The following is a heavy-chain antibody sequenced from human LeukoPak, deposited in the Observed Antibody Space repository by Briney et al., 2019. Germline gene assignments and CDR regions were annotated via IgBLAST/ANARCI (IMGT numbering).Heavy chain of an antibody. V-gene: IGHV3-9*03. D-gene: IGHD1-1*01. CDR3: AKKAGNDDYFDY. CDR1: GFTFDDYA. Sequence: GGSLRLSCAASGFTFDDYAMHWVRQAPGKGLEWVSGISWNSGSIGYADSVKGRFTISRDNAKNSLYPQMNSLRAEDMALYYCAKKAGNDDYFDYWGQGTLVTVSS. CDR2: ISWNSGSI. J-gene: IGHJ4*02.